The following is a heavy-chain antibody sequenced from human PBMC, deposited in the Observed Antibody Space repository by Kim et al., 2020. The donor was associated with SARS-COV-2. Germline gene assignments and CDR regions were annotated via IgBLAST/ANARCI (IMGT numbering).Heavy chain of an antibody. CDR1: GFTFSSYW. CDR3: AREQQWLVKAKYYYYSMDV. Sequence: GGSLRLSCTGSGFTFSSYWMTWVRQAPGKGLEWVANIKQDGSETYYVDSVKGRFTISRDNANNSLYLQMNSLRAEDMGVYFCAREQQWLVKAKYYYYSMDVWGQGTTV. D-gene: IGHD6-19*01. CDR2: IKQDGSET. J-gene: IGHJ6*03. V-gene: IGHV3-7*01.